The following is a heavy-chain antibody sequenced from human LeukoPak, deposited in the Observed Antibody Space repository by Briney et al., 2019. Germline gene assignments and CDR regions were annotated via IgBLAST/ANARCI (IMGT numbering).Heavy chain of an antibody. J-gene: IGHJ4*02. D-gene: IGHD3-10*01. V-gene: IGHV4-59*01. CDR2: IYYSGST. CDR3: ARDRMVRGVIPPPWWFDY. Sequence: SETLSLTCTVSGGSISSYYWSWIRQPPGKGLEWIGYIYYSGSTNYNPSLKSRVTISVDTSKNQFSLKLSSVTAADTAVYYCARDRMVRGVIPPPWWFDYWGQGTLVTVSS. CDR1: GGSISSYY.